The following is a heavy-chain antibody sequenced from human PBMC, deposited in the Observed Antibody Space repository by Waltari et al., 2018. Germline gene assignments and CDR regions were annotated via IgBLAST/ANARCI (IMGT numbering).Heavy chain of an antibody. CDR3: ARGTDYGVWYFDL. Sequence: QVQLQESGPGLVKPSETLSLTCTVSGGSISSHYWSWIRQPPGKGLEWIGSIYYSGSTNYNPSLKSRVTISVDTSKNQFSLKLSSVTAADTAVYYCARGTDYGVWYFDLWGRGTLVTVSS. D-gene: IGHD4-17*01. CDR1: GGSISSHY. J-gene: IGHJ2*01. V-gene: IGHV4-59*11. CDR2: IYYSGST.